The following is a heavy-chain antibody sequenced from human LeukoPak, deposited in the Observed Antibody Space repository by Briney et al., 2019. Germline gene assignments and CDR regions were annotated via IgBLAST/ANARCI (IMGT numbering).Heavy chain of an antibody. V-gene: IGHV3-72*01. CDR3: AREREDHSSSWYYGY. Sequence: GGSLRLSCAASGFTFSDHYMDWVRQAPGKGLEWVGRTRNKANSYTTEYAASVKGRFTISRDNSKNTLYLQMNSLRAEDTAVYYCAREREDHSSSWYYGYWGQGTLVAVSS. CDR2: TRNKANSYTT. CDR1: GFTFSDHY. D-gene: IGHD6-13*01. J-gene: IGHJ4*02.